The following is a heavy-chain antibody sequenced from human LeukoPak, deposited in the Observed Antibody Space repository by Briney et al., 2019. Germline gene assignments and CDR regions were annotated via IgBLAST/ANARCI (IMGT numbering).Heavy chain of an antibody. CDR1: GFTFSSYA. V-gene: IGHV3-30-3*01. CDR3: ARDKDAFDI. J-gene: IGHJ3*02. Sequence: GGSLRLSCAASGFTFSSYAMHWVRQAPGKGLEWVAVISYDGSNKYYADSVKGRFTISRDNSKNTLYLQMNSLRAEDTAVYYCARDKDAFDIWGQGTMVTVSS. CDR2: ISYDGSNK.